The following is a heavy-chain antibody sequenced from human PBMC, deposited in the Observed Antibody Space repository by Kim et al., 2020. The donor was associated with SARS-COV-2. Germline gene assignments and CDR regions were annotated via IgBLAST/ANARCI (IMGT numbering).Heavy chain of an antibody. J-gene: IGHJ5*02. Sequence: GGSLRLSCAASGFTFSSYSMNWVRQAPGKGLEWVSYISSSSSTIYYADSVKGRFTISRDNAKNSLYLQMNSLRDEDTAVYYCARYPLIVVGATIWFDPWGQGTLVTVSS. CDR3: ARYPLIVVGATIWFDP. V-gene: IGHV3-48*02. D-gene: IGHD1-26*01. CDR2: ISSSSSTI. CDR1: GFTFSSYS.